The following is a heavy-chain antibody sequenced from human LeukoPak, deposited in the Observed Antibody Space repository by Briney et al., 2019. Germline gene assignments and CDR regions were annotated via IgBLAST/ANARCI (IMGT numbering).Heavy chain of an antibody. CDR2: ISGSGGST. CDR3: AKMGSGFYSEFDF. J-gene: IGHJ4*02. CDR1: GFTFSSYA. D-gene: IGHD3-22*01. Sequence: GGSLRLSCAASGFTFSSYAMSWVRQAPGKGLEWVSAISGSGGSTYYADSVKGRFTISRDNSKNTLYLQMNSLRAEDTALYYCAKMGSGFYSEFDFWGQGTLVTVSS. V-gene: IGHV3-23*01.